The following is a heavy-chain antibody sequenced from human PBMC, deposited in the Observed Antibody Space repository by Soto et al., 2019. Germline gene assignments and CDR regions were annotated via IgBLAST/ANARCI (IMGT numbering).Heavy chain of an antibody. CDR2: ISGSGGST. CDR1: GFTFSSYA. V-gene: IGHV3-23*01. Sequence: EVQLLESGGGLVQPGGSLRLSCAASGFTFSSYAMSWVRQAPGKGLEWVSAISGSGGSTYYADYVKGRFTISRDNYKSTLYLQMNSLRAEDTAVYYWAKSDRGWFGPFDPWGQGTLVTVSS. J-gene: IGHJ5*02. D-gene: IGHD3-16*01. CDR3: AKSDRGWFGPFDP.